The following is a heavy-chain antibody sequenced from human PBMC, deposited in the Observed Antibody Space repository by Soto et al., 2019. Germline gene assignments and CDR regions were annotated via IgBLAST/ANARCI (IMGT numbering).Heavy chain of an antibody. D-gene: IGHD1-26*01. V-gene: IGHV3-9*01. J-gene: IGHJ4*02. CDR1: GFTFDDYA. CDR3: AKDKWELSYYFDH. CDR2: ISWNSGRI. Sequence: EVQLVASGGGLVQPGRSLRLSCAASGFTFDDYAMHWVRQAPGKGLEWVSIISWNSGRIGYADSVKGRFTISRDNAKNSLYLQMNSLRAEDTALYYCAKDKWELSYYFDHWGQGTLVTVSS.